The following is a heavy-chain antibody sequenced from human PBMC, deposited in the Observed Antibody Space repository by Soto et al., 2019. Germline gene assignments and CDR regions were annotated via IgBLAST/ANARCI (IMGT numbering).Heavy chain of an antibody. CDR1: GYIFINYY. Sequence: QVQLVQSGAEVKKPGASVKVSCKASGYIFINYYIHWVRQAPGQGLEWIGIINPNGGSTNYAQKSRGRVTLARDTSTRTVYMDLSSLRSEDTARYYCARDLAAGDFWGQGTLVTVSS. CDR3: ARDLAAGDF. CDR2: INPNGGST. J-gene: IGHJ4*02. V-gene: IGHV1-46*01. D-gene: IGHD6-13*01.